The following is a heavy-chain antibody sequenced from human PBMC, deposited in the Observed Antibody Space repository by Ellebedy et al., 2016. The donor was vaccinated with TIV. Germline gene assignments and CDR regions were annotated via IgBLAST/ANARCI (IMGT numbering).Heavy chain of an antibody. V-gene: IGHV3-7*01. D-gene: IGHD6-13*01. CDR2: IKQDGSEK. CDR3: ARDRIAAAGTRSYYYYYYMDV. J-gene: IGHJ6*03. CDR1: GFTFSSYW. Sequence: GESPKISXAASGFTFSSYWMSWVRQAPGKGLEWVANIKQDGSEKYYVDSVKGRFTISRDNAKNSLYLQMNSLRAEDTAVYYCARDRIAAAGTRSYYYYYYMDVWGKGTTVTVSS.